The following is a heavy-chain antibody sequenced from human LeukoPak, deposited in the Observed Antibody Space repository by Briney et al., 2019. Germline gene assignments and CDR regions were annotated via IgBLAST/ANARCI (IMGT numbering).Heavy chain of an antibody. V-gene: IGHV4-59*01. CDR1: GGSISSYY. J-gene: IGHJ5*02. Sequence: SETLSLTCTVSGGSISSYYWSWIRQPPGKGLEWIGYIYYSGSTNYNPSLKSRVTISVDTSKNQFSLKLSSVTAADTAVYYCARDVNSGWYNWFDPWGQGTLVTVSS. CDR2: IYYSGST. CDR3: ARDVNSGWYNWFDP. D-gene: IGHD6-19*01.